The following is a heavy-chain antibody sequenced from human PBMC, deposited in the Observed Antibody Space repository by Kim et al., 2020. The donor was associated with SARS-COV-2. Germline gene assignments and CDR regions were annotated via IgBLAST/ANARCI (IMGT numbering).Heavy chain of an antibody. CDR3: RAHYDFWSGADMDV. CDR1: GFTFSSYA. V-gene: IGHV3-23*01. Sequence: GGSLRLSCAASGFTFSSYAMSWVRQAPGKGLEWVSAISGSGGSTYYADSVKGRFTISRDNSKNTLYLQMNSLRAEDTAVYYCRAHYDFWSGADMDVWGQGTTVTVSS. D-gene: IGHD3-3*01. J-gene: IGHJ6*02. CDR2: ISGSGGST.